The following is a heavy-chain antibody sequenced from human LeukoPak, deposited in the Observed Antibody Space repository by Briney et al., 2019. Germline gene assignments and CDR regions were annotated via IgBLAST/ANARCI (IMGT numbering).Heavy chain of an antibody. Sequence: GGSLRLSCVASGFIFSSYGMHWVRQAPGKGLEWVAVISYDGRNTHYADSVKGRLTISRDNSKNTLFLQVNSLRAEDTAVYYCAKGFGWYGRGYFDYWGQGTRVTVAS. CDR1: GFIFSSYG. D-gene: IGHD6-19*01. V-gene: IGHV3-30*18. J-gene: IGHJ4*02. CDR2: ISYDGRNT. CDR3: AKGFGWYGRGYFDY.